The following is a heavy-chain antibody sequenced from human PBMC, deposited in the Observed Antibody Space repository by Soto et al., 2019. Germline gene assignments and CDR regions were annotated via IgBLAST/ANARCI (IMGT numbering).Heavy chain of an antibody. V-gene: IGHV5-51*01. CDR3: ARSGRAAAYYFDY. CDR1: GYSFTSYW. J-gene: IGHJ4*02. CDR2: IYPGDSDT. D-gene: IGHD6-13*01. Sequence: GESLKISCKGSGYSFTSYWIGWVRQMPGKGLEWMGIIYPGDSDTRYSQSFQGQVTISADKYISTAYLQWSSLKASDTAMYYCARSGRAAAYYFDYWGQGTLVTVSS.